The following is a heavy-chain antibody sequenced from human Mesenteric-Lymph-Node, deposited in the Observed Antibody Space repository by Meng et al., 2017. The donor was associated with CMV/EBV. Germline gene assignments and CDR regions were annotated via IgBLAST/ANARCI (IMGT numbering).Heavy chain of an antibody. V-gene: IGHV3-48*04. CDR2: ISSGSSSI. CDR3: ARVGNYYYNGMDV. D-gene: IGHD2/OR15-2a*01. J-gene: IGHJ6*02. CDR1: GLSFSSYT. Sequence: GESLKISCAGSGLSFSSYTMNWVRQAPGKGLEWVSYISSGSSSIYYADSVKGRFTISRDNAKKSLYLQMNSLRAEDTAVYYCARVGNYYYNGMDVWGQGTTVTVSS.